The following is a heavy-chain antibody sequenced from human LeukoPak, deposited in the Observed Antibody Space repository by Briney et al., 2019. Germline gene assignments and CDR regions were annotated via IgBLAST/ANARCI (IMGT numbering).Heavy chain of an antibody. CDR2: ISGSGGST. CDR1: GFTFSSYA. V-gene: IGHV3-23*01. CDR3: AKWVSFDWFPIDY. J-gene: IGHJ4*02. D-gene: IGHD3-9*01. Sequence: GGSLRLSCAASGFTFSSYAMGWVRQAPGKGLEWVSGISGSGGSTYYPGSVKGRFTISRDNSKNTLYLQMNSLRAEDTAVYYCAKWVSFDWFPIDYWGQGTLVSVSS.